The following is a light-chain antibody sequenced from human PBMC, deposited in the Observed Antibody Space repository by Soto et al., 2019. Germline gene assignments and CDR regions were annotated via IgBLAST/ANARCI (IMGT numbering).Light chain of an antibody. CDR2: DNH. V-gene: IGLV1-51*01. Sequence: QSVLTQPPSVSAAPGQKVTISCSGSSSNIGSNSVSWYHQLPGTAPKLLIYDNHKRPSAIPDRFSASKSGTSATLGITGLQTGDEANYYCATWDDRLSAVVFGGGTKVTVL. J-gene: IGLJ2*01. CDR3: ATWDDRLSAVV. CDR1: SSNIGSNS.